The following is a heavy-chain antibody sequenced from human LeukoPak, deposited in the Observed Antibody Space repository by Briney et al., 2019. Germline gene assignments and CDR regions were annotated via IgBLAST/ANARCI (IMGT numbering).Heavy chain of an antibody. Sequence: SETLSLTCAVYGGSFSGYYWSWIRQPPGKGLEWIGEINHSGTTNYNPSLKSRVTISVDTSKNQSSLNLSSVTAADTAVFYCARRGVYCSGTSCYWVFDYWGQGTLVTVSS. V-gene: IGHV4-34*01. J-gene: IGHJ4*02. CDR1: GGSFSGYY. CDR2: INHSGTT. D-gene: IGHD2-2*01. CDR3: ARRGVYCSGTSCYWVFDY.